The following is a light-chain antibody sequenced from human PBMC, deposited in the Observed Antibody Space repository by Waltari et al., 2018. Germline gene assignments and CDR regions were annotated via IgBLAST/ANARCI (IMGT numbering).Light chain of an antibody. CDR1: QSVNSY. J-gene: IGKJ5*01. CDR2: DAS. CDR3: QQRFTWPSIT. V-gene: IGKV3-11*01. Sequence: ELVLTQSPATLSLSPWERATLSCRTSQSVNSYLAWYQHKPGQAPRLLIYDASNRATGIPARFSGSGSGTDFTLTISSLEPDDFALYYCQQRFTWPSITFGQGTRLEIK.